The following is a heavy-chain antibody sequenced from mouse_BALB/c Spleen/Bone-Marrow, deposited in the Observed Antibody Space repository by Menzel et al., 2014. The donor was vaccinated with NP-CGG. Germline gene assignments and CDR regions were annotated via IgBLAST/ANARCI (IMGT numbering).Heavy chain of an antibody. CDR2: INPDSSTI. Sequence: EVMLVESGGGLVQPGGSLKLSCAASGFDFSRYWMSWVRQAPGKGLEWIGEINPDSSTINYAPSLKDKFILSRDNAKNTLYLQMCKVRSDDTALYYCARLSYYGRFAYWGQGTLVTVSA. CDR3: ARLSYYGRFAY. J-gene: IGHJ3*01. V-gene: IGHV4-1*02. CDR1: GFDFSRYW. D-gene: IGHD1-1*01.